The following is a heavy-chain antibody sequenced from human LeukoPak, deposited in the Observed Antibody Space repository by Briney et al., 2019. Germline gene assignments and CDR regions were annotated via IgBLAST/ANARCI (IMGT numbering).Heavy chain of an antibody. V-gene: IGHV2-70*11. Sequence: KSGPTLVNPTQTLTLTCTFYGFSLSTSGMCVSWIRQPPGKALEWLARIDWDDDKYYSTSLRTRVSISKDTSKEQVVLTMTNMDPGDTATYYCARLIAASSYFDYWGQGMLVTVSS. CDR3: ARLIAASSYFDY. CDR1: GFSLSTSGMC. J-gene: IGHJ4*02. D-gene: IGHD6-13*01. CDR2: IDWDDDK.